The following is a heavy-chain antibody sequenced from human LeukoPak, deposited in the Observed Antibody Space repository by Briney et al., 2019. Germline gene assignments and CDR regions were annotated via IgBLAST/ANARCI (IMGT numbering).Heavy chain of an antibody. CDR2: INTNTGNP. V-gene: IGHV7-4-1*02. J-gene: IGHJ6*02. CDR1: GYTFTSYA. Sequence: ASVKVSCKASGYTFTSYAMNWVRQAPGQGLEWMGWINTNTGNPTYAQGFTGRFVFSLDTSASTAYLQISSLKAEDTAVYYCAREALRFLEWFSHPVDVWGQGATVTVSS. CDR3: AREALRFLEWFSHPVDV. D-gene: IGHD3-3*01.